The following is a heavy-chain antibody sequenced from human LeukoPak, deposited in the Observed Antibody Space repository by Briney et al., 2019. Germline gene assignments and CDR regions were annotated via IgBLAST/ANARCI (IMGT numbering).Heavy chain of an antibody. CDR3: ARDRSLWYYDFWSGSMSGMDV. J-gene: IGHJ6*02. CDR2: IKQDGSEK. D-gene: IGHD3-3*01. CDR1: GFTFSSYW. V-gene: IGHV3-7*01. Sequence: GGSLRLSCAASGFTFSSYWMSWVRQAPGKGLEWVANIKQDGSEKYYVDSVKGRFTISRDNAKNSLYLQMNSLRAEDTAVYYCARDRSLWYYDFWSGSMSGMDVWGQGTTVTVSS.